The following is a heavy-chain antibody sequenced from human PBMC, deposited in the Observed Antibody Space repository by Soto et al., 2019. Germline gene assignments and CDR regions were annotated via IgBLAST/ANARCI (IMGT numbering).Heavy chain of an antibody. CDR2: ISGSGSSV. V-gene: IGHV3-23*01. CDR3: AKVRASYLSASYFYYGLDV. CDR1: GFTFSHYV. Sequence: VELLESGGGLVRPGGSLRLSCAASGFTFSHYVLSWVRHSPERGLEWVSSISGSGSSVYVADSVRGRFIMSRDLSTNTVSLQMNSLRAEDTAVYYCAKVRASYLSASYFYYGLDVWGQGTTVTVSS. D-gene: IGHD3-10*01. J-gene: IGHJ6*02.